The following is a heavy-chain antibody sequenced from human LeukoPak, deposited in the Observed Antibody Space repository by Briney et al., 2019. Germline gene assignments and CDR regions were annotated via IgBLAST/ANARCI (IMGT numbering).Heavy chain of an antibody. J-gene: IGHJ3*02. CDR2: IYYSGST. Sequence: SETLSLTCTVSGGSISSFYWSWIRQPPGKGLEWIGYIYYSGSTNYNPSLKSRVTISVDTSKNQFSLKLSSVTAADTAVYYCAWYGDHDAFDIWGQGTMVTVSS. D-gene: IGHD6-13*01. CDR1: GGSISSFY. CDR3: AWYGDHDAFDI. V-gene: IGHV4-59*08.